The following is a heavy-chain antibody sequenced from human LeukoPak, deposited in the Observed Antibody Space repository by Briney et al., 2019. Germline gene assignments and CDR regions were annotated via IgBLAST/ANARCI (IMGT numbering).Heavy chain of an antibody. CDR3: AKDIRRGLVVAADAFDI. CDR2: ISGSGGST. V-gene: IGHV3-23*01. J-gene: IGHJ3*02. CDR1: GFTFSSYA. Sequence: PGGSLRLSCAASGFTFSSYAMSWVRQAPGKGLEWVSAISGSGGSTYYADSVKGRFTISRDNSKNTLYLQMNSLRAEDTAVYYCAKDIRRGLVVAADAFDIWGQGTMVTVSS. D-gene: IGHD2-15*01.